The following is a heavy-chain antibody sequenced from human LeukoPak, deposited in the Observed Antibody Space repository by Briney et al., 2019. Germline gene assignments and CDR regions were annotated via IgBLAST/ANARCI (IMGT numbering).Heavy chain of an antibody. V-gene: IGHV4-61*08. D-gene: IGHD6-6*01. CDR3: ARGHLVFAY. Sequence: SETLSLTCTVSGGSISSSGYNWDWIRQPPGKGLEWIGYVYYSGSTSYNPSLKSRVTISVDTSKNQFSLKVSSVTAADTALYYCARGHLVFAYWGQGTLVTVSS. CDR1: GGSISSSGYN. J-gene: IGHJ4*02. CDR2: VYYSGST.